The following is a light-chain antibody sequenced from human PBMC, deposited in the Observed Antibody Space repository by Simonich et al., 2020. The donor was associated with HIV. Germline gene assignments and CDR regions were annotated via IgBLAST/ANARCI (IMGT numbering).Light chain of an antibody. CDR1: RSLLYSDGKTY. CDR2: EIF. Sequence: EIVMTQTPLSLSVTPGQPASISCKSSRSLLYSDGKTYLYLYLQKPGQSPQPLIYEIFNRFSGVPDRFSGSGSGTDFTLKISRVEAEDVGVYYCMQALQNPYTFGQGTKLEIK. J-gene: IGKJ2*01. V-gene: IGKV2-29*03. CDR3: MQALQNPYT.